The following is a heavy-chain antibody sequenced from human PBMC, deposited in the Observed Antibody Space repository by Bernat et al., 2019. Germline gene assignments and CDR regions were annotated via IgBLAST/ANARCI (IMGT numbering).Heavy chain of an antibody. Sequence: EVQLVQSGAEVKKPGESLEISCKGSGYSFTSYWIAWVRQMPEKGLEWMGIIYPDDSDTRYNPSFQGQVTISADRSSSTAYLQWSSLKASGTAMYYGARQSGCVGPNYYMDVWGRGTTVTVSS. CDR3: ARQSGCVGPNYYMDV. J-gene: IGHJ6*03. V-gene: IGHV5-51*01. CDR2: IYPDDSDT. D-gene: IGHD1-26*01. CDR1: GYSFTSYW.